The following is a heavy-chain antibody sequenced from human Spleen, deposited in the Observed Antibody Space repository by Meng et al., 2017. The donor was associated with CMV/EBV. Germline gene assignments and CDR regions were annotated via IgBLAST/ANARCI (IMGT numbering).Heavy chain of an antibody. CDR1: SSDW. D-gene: IGHD3-22*01. CDR3: ARVAESYYYDSSGYRPPDY. Sequence: SSDWMNWVRQARGKGLVWVSRINSDGSSTSYADSVKGRFTISRDNAKNTLYLQMNSLRAEDTAVYYCARVAESYYYDSSGYRPPDYWGQGTLVTVSS. J-gene: IGHJ4*02. CDR2: INSDGSST. V-gene: IGHV3-74*01.